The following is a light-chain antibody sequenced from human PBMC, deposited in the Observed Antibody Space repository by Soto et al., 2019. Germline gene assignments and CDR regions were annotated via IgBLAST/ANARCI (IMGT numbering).Light chain of an antibody. CDR3: AAWDDSLSGVV. CDR1: SSNIGSNY. Sequence: QSVLTQPPSVSGTPGQRVTMSCSGSSSNIGSNYVYWYQQLPGAAPQLLIYRNKQRPSGVPDRFSGSKSGTSASLAISGLRSEDEAHYSCAAWDDSLSGVVFGGGTKVTVL. J-gene: IGLJ3*02. CDR2: RNK. V-gene: IGLV1-47*01.